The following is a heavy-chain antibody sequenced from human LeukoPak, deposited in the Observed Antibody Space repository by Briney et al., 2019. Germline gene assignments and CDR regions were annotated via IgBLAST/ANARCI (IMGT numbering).Heavy chain of an antibody. V-gene: IGHV1-18*04. D-gene: IGHD2-15*01. CDR1: GYTFTSFG. J-gene: IGHJ4*02. CDR2: TGAYNGDT. Sequence: GASVRVSCNPSGYTFTSFGISWVRQAPGQGLEWMGWTGAYNGDTNYAQKFQGRVTMTTDTSTSTAYMDLRSLRSDDTAVYYCTRDHCRGDNCPSFDYWGQGTLVTVSS. CDR3: TRDHCRGDNCPSFDY.